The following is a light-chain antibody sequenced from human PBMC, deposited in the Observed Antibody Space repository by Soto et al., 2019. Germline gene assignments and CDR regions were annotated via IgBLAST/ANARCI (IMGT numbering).Light chain of an antibody. V-gene: IGKV3-15*01. CDR2: DAS. J-gene: IGKJ1*01. CDR1: QSVRSN. CDR3: QQYYRWPQT. Sequence: EIVMTQSPATLSLSPGERATLSCRASQSVRSNLAWYQQTPGQAPRLLIYDASTRATGIPARFSGSGSGTEFTLTISSLQSEDFAVYYCQQYYRWPQTFGQGTKVDIK.